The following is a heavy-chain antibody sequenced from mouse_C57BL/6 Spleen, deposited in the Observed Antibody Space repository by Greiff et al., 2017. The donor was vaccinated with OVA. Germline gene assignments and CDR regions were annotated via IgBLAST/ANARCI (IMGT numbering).Heavy chain of an antibody. CDR2: INPNNGGT. J-gene: IGHJ3*01. V-gene: IGHV1-22*01. CDR1: GYTFTDYN. CDR3: ASGPGTTY. D-gene: IGHD4-1*01. Sequence: VQLQQPGAELVKPGASVKMSCKASGYTFTDYNMHWVKQSHGKSLEWIGYINPNNGGTSYNQKFKGKATLTVNKSSSTAYMELRSLTSEDSAVYYCASGPGTTYWGQGTLVTVSA.